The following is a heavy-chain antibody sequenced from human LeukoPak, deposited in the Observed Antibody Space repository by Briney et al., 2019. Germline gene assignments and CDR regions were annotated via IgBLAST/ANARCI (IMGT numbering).Heavy chain of an antibody. CDR2: ILSDGSKE. D-gene: IGHD3-10*01. CDR1: GFTFSSYG. CDR3: AKEPQSLWFGGLPLFDP. Sequence: GGSLRLSCAASGFTFSSYGMHWVRQAPGKGLEWVAVILSDGSKEFYTDSVKGRFTISRDNSKNTLYLQMNSLRAEDTAVHYCAKEPQSLWFGGLPLFDPWGQGTLVTVSS. J-gene: IGHJ5*02. V-gene: IGHV3-33*06.